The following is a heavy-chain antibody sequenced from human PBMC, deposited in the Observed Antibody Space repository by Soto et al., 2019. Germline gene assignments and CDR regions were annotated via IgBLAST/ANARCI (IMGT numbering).Heavy chain of an antibody. D-gene: IGHD3-3*01. V-gene: IGHV1-69*13. Sequence: SVKVSCKASGGTFSSYAISWVRQAPGQGLEWMGGIIPIFGTANYAQKFQGRVTITADESTSTAYMELSSLRSEDTAVYYCARDPPRVWIGYPDLDYYHGMDVWGQGTTVIVSS. CDR3: ARDPPRVWIGYPDLDYYHGMDV. J-gene: IGHJ6*02. CDR2: IIPIFGTA. CDR1: GGTFSSYA.